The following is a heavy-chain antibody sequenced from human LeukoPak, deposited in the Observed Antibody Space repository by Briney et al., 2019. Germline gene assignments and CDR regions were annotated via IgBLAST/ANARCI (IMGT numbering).Heavy chain of an antibody. CDR2: IIPIFGTA. J-gene: IGHJ4*02. Sequence: ASVKVSCKASGYPFTSYDISWVRQAPGQGLEWMGGIIPIFGTANYAQKFQGRVTMTRDMSTSTVYMELSSLRSEDTGVYYCAREGGDTPMVKFDSWGQGTLVTVSS. CDR3: AREGGDTPMVKFDS. CDR1: GYPFTSYD. D-gene: IGHD5-18*01. V-gene: IGHV1-69*05.